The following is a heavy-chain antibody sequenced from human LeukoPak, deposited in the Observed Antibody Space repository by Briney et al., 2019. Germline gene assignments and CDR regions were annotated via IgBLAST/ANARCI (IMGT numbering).Heavy chain of an antibody. Sequence: GGSLRLSCAASGFTFYDYAMHWVRQAPGKGLEWVSLISWDGVNSYYADSVKGRFTISRDNRKNSLFLQMNSLRAEDTALYYCAKDVYSNGAGGFDYWGQGTLVTVSS. CDR3: AKDVYSNGAGGFDY. CDR2: ISWDGVNS. J-gene: IGHJ4*02. V-gene: IGHV3-43D*04. CDR1: GFTFYDYA. D-gene: IGHD3-22*01.